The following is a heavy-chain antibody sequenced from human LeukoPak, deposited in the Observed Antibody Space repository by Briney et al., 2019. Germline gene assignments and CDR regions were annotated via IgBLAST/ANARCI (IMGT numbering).Heavy chain of an antibody. V-gene: IGHV3-53*01. Sequence: GGSLRLSCAASGFTFSSNYMGWVRQAPGKGLQWVSVIYSGGSTYYADSVKGRFTISRDNSKNTPYLQMNSLRAEDMAVYYCAKSWGGYFDYWGQGTLVTVSS. CDR1: GFTFSSNY. CDR2: IYSGGST. CDR3: AKSWGGYFDY. D-gene: IGHD3-16*01. J-gene: IGHJ4*02.